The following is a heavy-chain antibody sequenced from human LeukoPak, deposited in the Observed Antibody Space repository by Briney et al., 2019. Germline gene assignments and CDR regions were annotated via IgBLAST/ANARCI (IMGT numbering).Heavy chain of an antibody. CDR3: ARVPKRFMVRGVTSGDY. Sequence: PGGTLRLSCAASGFTFSSHGMSWVRQAPGKGLEWIGSIYYSGSTYYNPSLKSRVTISVDASENQFSLKLSSVTAADTAVYYCARVPKRFMVRGVTSGDYWGQGTLVTVSS. J-gene: IGHJ4*02. V-gene: IGHV4-39*07. CDR1: GFTFSSHGM. D-gene: IGHD3-10*01. CDR2: IYYSGST.